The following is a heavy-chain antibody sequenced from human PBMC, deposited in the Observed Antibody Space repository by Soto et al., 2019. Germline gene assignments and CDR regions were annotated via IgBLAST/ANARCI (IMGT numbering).Heavy chain of an antibody. V-gene: IGHV3-23*01. CDR2: IGGIDGNI. J-gene: IGHJ5*02. CDR3: ARGINFGGNSRAFDA. D-gene: IGHD2-21*02. CDR1: GFTFNLYA. Sequence: GGSLRLSCSASGFTFNLYAMMWVRQAPGKGLEWVSVIGGIDGNIYYAESVKGRFTISRDNSKNTLYLQMNSLRAEDTAVYYCARGINFGGNSRAFDAWGQGRLVTVFS.